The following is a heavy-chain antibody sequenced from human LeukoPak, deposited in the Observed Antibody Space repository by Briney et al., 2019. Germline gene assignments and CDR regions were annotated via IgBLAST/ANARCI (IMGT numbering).Heavy chain of an antibody. CDR3: AKLTTS. Sequence: GASLRLSCAASGFIDSSNYMSWVRQAPGKGLEWVLHIYSGGSTYYADSVKGRFTISRDNSNNTLYLQMNSLRAEDTAVYYCAKLTTSWGQGTLVTVSS. CDR2: IYSGGST. D-gene: IGHD4-11*01. J-gene: IGHJ4*02. CDR1: GFIDSSNY. V-gene: IGHV3-53*01.